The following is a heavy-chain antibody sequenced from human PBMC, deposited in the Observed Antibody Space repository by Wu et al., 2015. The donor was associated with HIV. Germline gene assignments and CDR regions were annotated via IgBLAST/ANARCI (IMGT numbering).Heavy chain of an antibody. CDR1: GYTFTGYY. J-gene: IGHJ3*02. D-gene: IGHD1-26*01. Sequence: QVQLVQSGAEVKKPGASVKVSCKASGYTFTGYYIHWVRQAPGQGLEWMGLISPKSGGTNYAQTFQGRVTVTRDTSISAVYMELSRLRSNDTAVYYCARDVGGYHIRDSFDIWGQGTMVTVSP. CDR2: ISPKSGGT. V-gene: IGHV1-2*02. CDR3: ARDVGGYHIRDSFDI.